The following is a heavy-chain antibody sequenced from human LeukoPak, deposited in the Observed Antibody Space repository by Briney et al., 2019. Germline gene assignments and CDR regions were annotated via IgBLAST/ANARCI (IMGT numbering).Heavy chain of an antibody. Sequence: GGSLRLSCAASGFSFSTYTMNWARQAPGKGLEWVSSISSSGSHIYYADSVKGRFTISRDNAKNSLYLQMSSLGAEDTAVYYCARAGGSDWGQGTLVTVSS. V-gene: IGHV3-21*01. D-gene: IGHD3-10*01. CDR1: GFSFSTYT. CDR2: ISSSGSHI. J-gene: IGHJ4*02. CDR3: ARAGGSD.